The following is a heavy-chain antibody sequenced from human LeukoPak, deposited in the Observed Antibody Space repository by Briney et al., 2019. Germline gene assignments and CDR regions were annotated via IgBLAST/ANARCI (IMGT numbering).Heavy chain of an antibody. V-gene: IGHV4-59*01. J-gene: IGHJ4*02. CDR1: GGSISSYY. Sequence: PSETLSLTCTVSGGSISSYYWSWIRQPPGKGLEWIGYIYYSGSTNYNPSLKSRVTISVDTSKNQFSLKLSSVTAADTAVYYCALSGPDYGDYQDDYWGQGTLVTVSS. D-gene: IGHD4-17*01. CDR3: ALSGPDYGDYQDDY. CDR2: IYYSGST.